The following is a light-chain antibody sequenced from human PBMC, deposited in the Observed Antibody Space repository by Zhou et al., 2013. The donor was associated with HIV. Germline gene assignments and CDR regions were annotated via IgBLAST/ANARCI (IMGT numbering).Light chain of an antibody. CDR3: LQDFNYPYT. Sequence: AIQMTQSPSSLSASVGDRVTITCRASQDISDDLGWYQQKPGKAPKLLIYSASSLESGVPSRFSGSGSGTDFNLTISSLQPEDFATYYCLQDFNYPYTFGQGTKLEIK. J-gene: IGKJ2*01. CDR2: SAS. CDR1: QDISDD. V-gene: IGKV1-6*01.